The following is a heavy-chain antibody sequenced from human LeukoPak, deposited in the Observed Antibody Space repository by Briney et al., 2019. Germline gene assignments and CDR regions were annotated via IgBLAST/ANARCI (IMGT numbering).Heavy chain of an antibody. CDR2: IRDDGSNK. D-gene: IGHD3-22*01. CDR1: GFTFSSYG. CDR3: AKDRLYYYDSSPGIFDY. Sequence: GRCLRLSCAASGFTFSSYGTRCVRQAPSKGLEWVAFIRDDGSNKYYADSVTGRFTISRDNSKNTLYMQMNSLRAEDTAVYYCAKDRLYYYDSSPGIFDYWGQGTLVTVSS. J-gene: IGHJ4*02. V-gene: IGHV3-30*02.